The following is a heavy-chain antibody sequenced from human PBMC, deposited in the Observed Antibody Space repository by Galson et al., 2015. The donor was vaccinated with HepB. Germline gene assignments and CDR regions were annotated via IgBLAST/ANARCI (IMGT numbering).Heavy chain of an antibody. D-gene: IGHD6-19*01. CDR1: GVTFSNYG. J-gene: IGHJ4*02. CDR2: ISYDGRNK. CDR3: AKDPYLYHALAGNVAGFDY. Sequence: SLRLSCAASGVTFSNYGFNWVRQAPGKGLEWVTVISYDGRNKHYADSVKGRFTISRDNSKNMVYLQMNSLRAEDTGLYYCAKDPYLYHALAGNVAGFDYWGQGTLVTVSS. V-gene: IGHV3-30*18.